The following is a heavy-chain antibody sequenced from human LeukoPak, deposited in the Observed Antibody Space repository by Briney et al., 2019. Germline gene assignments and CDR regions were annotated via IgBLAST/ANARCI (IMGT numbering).Heavy chain of an antibody. CDR3: ARDDYGETLYYYYGMDV. CDR1: GYTFTSYA. V-gene: IGHV1-69*04. CDR2: IIPILGIA. J-gene: IGHJ6*02. Sequence: SVKVSCKASGYTFTSYAISWVRQAPGQGLEWMGRIIPILGIANYAQKFQGRVTITADKSTSTAYMELSSLRSEDTAVYYCARDDYGETLYYYYGMDVWGQGTTVTVSS. D-gene: IGHD4-17*01.